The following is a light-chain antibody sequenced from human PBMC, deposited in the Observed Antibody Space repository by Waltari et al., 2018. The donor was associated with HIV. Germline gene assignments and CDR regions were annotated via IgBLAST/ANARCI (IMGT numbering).Light chain of an antibody. CDR1: QSISNY. CDR2: AAS. J-gene: IGKJ3*01. CDR3: QQSYSAPIA. Sequence: DIQMTQSPSSLSPSIGDRVTITCRASQSISNYLNWYQQKPGKAPKLLIYAASSLQSGVPSRFSGSGSGTDFTLTISSLQPEDFATYYCQQSYSAPIAFGPGTKVDVK. V-gene: IGKV1-39*01.